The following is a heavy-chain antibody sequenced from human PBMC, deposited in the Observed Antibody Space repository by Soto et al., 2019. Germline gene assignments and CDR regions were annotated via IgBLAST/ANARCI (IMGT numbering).Heavy chain of an antibody. V-gene: IGHV1-69*01. Sequence: QVQLVQSGAEGKKPGSSVKVSCKASGGTFRSYAIIWVRQSPGQGLEWMGGIVPIFGTANYAQKFQGRVTITADESTSTAYMELSRLSSEDTAVYYCAKTYSCYDYDYGGNWFDPWGQGILVTVSS. CDR1: GGTFRSYA. J-gene: IGHJ5*02. CDR3: AKTYSCYDYDYGGNWFDP. CDR2: IVPIFGTA. D-gene: IGHD5-12*01.